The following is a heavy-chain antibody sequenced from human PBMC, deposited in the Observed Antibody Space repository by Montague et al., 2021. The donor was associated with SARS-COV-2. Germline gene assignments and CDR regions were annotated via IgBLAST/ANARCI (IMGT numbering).Heavy chain of an antibody. J-gene: IGHJ6*02. CDR2: ISHSGSA. V-gene: IGHV4-34*01. CDR3: ARFAYVLLFIASSYGLDV. CDR1: SGSFSGYY. Sequence: SETLSLTCAVYSGSFSGYYWSWIRQPPGKGLEWIGEISHSGSANYNPSLKSRVTISIDTSKNQFSLKLSSVTAADTAVYYCARFAYVLLFIASSYGLDVWGQGTTVTVSS. D-gene: IGHD2/OR15-2a*01.